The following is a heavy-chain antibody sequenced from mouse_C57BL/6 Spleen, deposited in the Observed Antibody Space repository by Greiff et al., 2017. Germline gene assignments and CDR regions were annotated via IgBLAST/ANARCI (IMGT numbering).Heavy chain of an antibody. Sequence: EVKLMESGGGLVKPGGSLKLSCAASGFTFSSYAMSWVRQTPEKRLEWVATISDGGSYTYYPDNVKGRFTISRDNAKNNLYLQMSHLKSEDTAMYYCARDEGYSNYDYAMDYWGQGTSVTVSS. CDR2: ISDGGSYT. V-gene: IGHV5-4*01. CDR3: ARDEGYSNYDYAMDY. J-gene: IGHJ4*01. D-gene: IGHD2-5*01. CDR1: GFTFSSYA.